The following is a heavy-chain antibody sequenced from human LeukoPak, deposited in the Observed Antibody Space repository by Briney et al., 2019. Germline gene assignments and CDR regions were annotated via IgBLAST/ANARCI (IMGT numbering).Heavy chain of an antibody. V-gene: IGHV4-59*12. Sequence: SETLSLTCTVSGGSISSYYWSWIRQPPGKGLEWIGYIYYSGSTYYNPSLKSRVTISVDTSKNQFSLKLSSVTAADTAVYYCARTPWNIVATITTPAPLLFDNWGQGTLVTVSS. CDR1: GGSISSYY. D-gene: IGHD5-12*01. CDR3: ARTPWNIVATITTPAPLLFDN. J-gene: IGHJ4*02. CDR2: IYYSGST.